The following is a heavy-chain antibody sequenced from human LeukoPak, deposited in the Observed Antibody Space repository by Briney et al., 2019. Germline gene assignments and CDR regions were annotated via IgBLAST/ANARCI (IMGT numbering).Heavy chain of an antibody. CDR3: ATEMTITNGVPKNAYFDY. Sequence: ASVKVSCKASGGTFSNYAISWVRQAPGQGLEWMGGIIPISGATNYAQKFQGRVSITADESTSTAYMELSSLRSEDTAVYYCATEMTITNGVPKNAYFDYWGQGTRVTVSS. J-gene: IGHJ4*02. D-gene: IGHD2-8*01. CDR2: IIPISGAT. CDR1: GGTFSNYA. V-gene: IGHV1-69*13.